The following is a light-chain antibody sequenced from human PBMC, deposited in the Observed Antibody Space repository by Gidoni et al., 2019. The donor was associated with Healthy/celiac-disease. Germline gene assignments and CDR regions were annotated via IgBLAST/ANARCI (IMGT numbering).Light chain of an antibody. J-gene: IGLJ3*02. CDR3: QVWDSSSDHWV. Sequence: SYVLTQPPPVSVAPGQTARITCGGNNIGSKSVHWDQQKPGQAPGLVVYDDSDRPSGHPERFSGSNSGNTATRTISRVEAGDEADYYCQVWDSSSDHWVFGGGTKLTVL. CDR1: NIGSKS. CDR2: DDS. V-gene: IGLV3-21*02.